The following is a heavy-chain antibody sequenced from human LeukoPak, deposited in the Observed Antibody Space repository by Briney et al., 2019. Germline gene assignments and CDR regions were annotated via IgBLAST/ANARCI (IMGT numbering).Heavy chain of an antibody. Sequence: ASVKVSCKASGYIFTSYGISWVRQAPGQGLEWMGWISTYNGNTNYAQKLQGRVTMTTDTSTNTAYMELRSLRSDDTAVYYCAKDLDSSGNFWGTDAFDIWGQGTMVTVSS. CDR1: GYIFTSYG. J-gene: IGHJ3*02. CDR3: AKDLDSSGNFWGTDAFDI. D-gene: IGHD3-22*01. V-gene: IGHV1-18*01. CDR2: ISTYNGNT.